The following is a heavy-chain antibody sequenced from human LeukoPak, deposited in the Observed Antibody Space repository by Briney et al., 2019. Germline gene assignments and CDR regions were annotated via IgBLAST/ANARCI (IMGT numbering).Heavy chain of an antibody. V-gene: IGHV1-18*01. CDR1: GYTFTSYG. CDR3: ARGTSGSYYNVDLDY. J-gene: IGHJ4*02. D-gene: IGHD3-10*01. Sequence: ASVKVSCKASGYTFTSYGISWVRQAPGQGLEWMGWISAYNGNTNYAQKLQGRVTMTTDTSTRTAYMELRSVRSDDTGVYYCARGTSGSYYNVDLDYWGQGTLVTVSS. CDR2: ISAYNGNT.